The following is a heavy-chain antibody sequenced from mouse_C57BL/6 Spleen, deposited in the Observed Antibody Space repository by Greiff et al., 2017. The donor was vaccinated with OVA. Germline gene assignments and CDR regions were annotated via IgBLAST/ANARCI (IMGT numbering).Heavy chain of an antibody. Sequence: EVKLVESGGDLVKPGGSLKLSCAASGFTFGSYGMSWVRQTPDKRLEWVATISSGGSYTYYPDSVKGRFTISRDNAKNTLYLQMSSLKSEDTAMYYCARLVWYFDVWGTGTTVTVSS. CDR1: GFTFGSYG. CDR2: ISSGGSYT. V-gene: IGHV5-6*01. J-gene: IGHJ1*03. D-gene: IGHD2-2*01. CDR3: ARLVWYFDV.